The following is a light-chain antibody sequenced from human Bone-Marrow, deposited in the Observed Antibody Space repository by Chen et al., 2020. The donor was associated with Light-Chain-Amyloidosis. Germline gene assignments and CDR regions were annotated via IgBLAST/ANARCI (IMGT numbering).Light chain of an antibody. CDR1: SGGIATNY. CDR3: QSYQGSSQGV. J-gene: IGLJ3*02. Sequence: NFMLTQPHSVLEAPGKTVIISCTRSSGGIATNYVQWYQQRPGRSPTTVIYEDDQRPSGVPDRFSGSIDRSSNSASLTISGLKTEDEADYYCQSYQGSSQGVFGGGTKLTVL. CDR2: EDD. V-gene: IGLV6-57*01.